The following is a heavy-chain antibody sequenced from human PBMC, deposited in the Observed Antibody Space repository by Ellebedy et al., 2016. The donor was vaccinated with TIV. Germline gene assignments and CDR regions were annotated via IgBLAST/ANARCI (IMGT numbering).Heavy chain of an antibody. D-gene: IGHD6-13*01. CDR1: GFTVSSNY. Sequence: GGSLRLSCAASGFTVSSNYMSWVRQAPGKGLEWVSAISISGDATYYVDSVKGRFTISRDNSRNTLYLQMNSLRAEDTAVYYCAKEWPSYSSSFGYWGQGTLVTVSS. CDR2: ISISGDAT. CDR3: AKEWPSYSSSFGY. V-gene: IGHV3-23*01. J-gene: IGHJ4*02.